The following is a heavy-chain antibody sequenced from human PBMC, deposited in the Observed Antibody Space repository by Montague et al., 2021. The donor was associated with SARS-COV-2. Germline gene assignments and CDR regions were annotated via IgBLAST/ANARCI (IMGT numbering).Heavy chain of an antibody. CDR1: GGSISSYY. V-gene: IGHV4-4*07. CDR2: FYTTGST. J-gene: IGHJ2*01. CDR3: ARSTFYSSGWWDNWYFDL. Sequence: SETLSLTCTVSGGSISSYYWSWIRQPAGKGLEWIGRFYTTGSTNYNPSLKSRVTMSVDTSENRFSLKLSSVTAADTAVYYCARSTFYSSGWWDNWYFDLWGRGTLVTVSS. D-gene: IGHD6-19*01.